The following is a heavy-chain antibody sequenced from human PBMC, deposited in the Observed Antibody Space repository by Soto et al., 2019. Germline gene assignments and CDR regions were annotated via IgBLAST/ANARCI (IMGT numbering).Heavy chain of an antibody. V-gene: IGHV4-31*03. CDR3: ARGGIAVAGTVAWYYYGMDV. CDR1: GGSISSGAYY. J-gene: IGHJ6*02. Sequence: SETLSLTCTVSGGSISSGAYYWSWIRQFPGKGLEWIGYIFYTGSTYYNPSLKSRLTMSVDTSKNQFSLRLNSVTAADTAVYYCARGGIAVAGTVAWYYYGMDVWGQGTTVTVSS. D-gene: IGHD6-19*01. CDR2: IFYTGST.